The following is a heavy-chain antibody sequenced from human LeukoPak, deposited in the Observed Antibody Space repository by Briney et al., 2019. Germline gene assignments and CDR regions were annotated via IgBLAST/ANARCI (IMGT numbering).Heavy chain of an antibody. CDR3: AKDILTYYYGSSGYYFDS. CDR1: GFTFNNHA. V-gene: IGHV3-23*01. CDR2: STGSGDGR. D-gene: IGHD3-3*01. J-gene: IGHJ4*02. Sequence: GSLRLSCAASGFTFNNHAMTWVRQAPGKGLEWVSVSTGSGDGRYYADSVKGRFTISRDNSKNTLHLQMNSLRAEDTALYYCAKDILTYYYGSSGYYFDSWGQGTLVTVSS.